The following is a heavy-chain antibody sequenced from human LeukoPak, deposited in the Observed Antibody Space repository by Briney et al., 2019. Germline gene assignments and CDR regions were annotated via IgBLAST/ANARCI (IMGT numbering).Heavy chain of an antibody. J-gene: IGHJ4*02. V-gene: IGHV3-21*01. CDR3: ARADWDTAMIDY. D-gene: IGHD5-18*01. CDR2: ISSSSSYI. CDR1: GFTFNMYT. Sequence: GGSLRLSCAASGFTFNMYTMNWVRQAPGKGLEWASSISSSSSYIYYADSVKGRFTISRDNAKKSLYLQMNSLRAEDTAVYYCARADWDTAMIDYWGQGTVVTVSS.